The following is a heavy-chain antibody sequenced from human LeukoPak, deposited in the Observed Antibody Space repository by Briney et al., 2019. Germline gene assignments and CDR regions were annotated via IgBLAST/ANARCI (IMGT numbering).Heavy chain of an antibody. CDR1: GLSFSNYD. J-gene: IGHJ4*02. CDR2: IKRKGDDGTI. D-gene: IGHD3/OR15-3a*01. V-gene: IGHV3-15*01. Sequence: PGGSLRLTCVAAGLSFSNYDMYWVRQAPGKGLEWVGRIKRKGDDGTIDYAAPVKGNLTISRDDSKNTLYLQMNSLKSEDTAVYYCTAGTGRSDFDYWGQGTLVTVSS. CDR3: TAGTGRSDFDY.